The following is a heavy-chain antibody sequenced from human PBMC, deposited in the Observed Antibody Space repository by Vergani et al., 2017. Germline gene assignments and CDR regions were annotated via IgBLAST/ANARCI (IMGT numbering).Heavy chain of an antibody. CDR3: AQGNFDWLLQGIDY. J-gene: IGHJ4*02. CDR2: ISSSSSYI. V-gene: IGHV3-21*01. CDR1: GFTFSSYS. D-gene: IGHD3-9*01. Sequence: EVQLVESGGGLVKPGGSLRLSCAASGFTFSSYSMNWVRQAPGKGLEWVSSISSSSSYIYYADSVKGRFTISRDNAKNSLYLQMNSLRAEDTAVYYCAQGNFDWLLQGIDYWGQGTLVTVSS.